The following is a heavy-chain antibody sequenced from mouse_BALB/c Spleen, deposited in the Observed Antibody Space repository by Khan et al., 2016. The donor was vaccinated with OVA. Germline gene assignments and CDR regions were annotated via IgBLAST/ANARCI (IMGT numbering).Heavy chain of an antibody. J-gene: IGHJ3*01. Sequence: VQLQQSGTEVVRPGTSVKMSCKAAGYTFTHYWIGWVKQRPGHGLEWIGDTYPGGGYTNYNEKFKGKATLTADKSSSTAYIHLSNLTSEDSAVYYCTRHGYVAWFTYWGQGTLVTVSA. CDR3: TRHGYVAWFTY. CDR1: GYTFTHYW. D-gene: IGHD2-2*01. CDR2: TYPGGGYT. V-gene: IGHV1-63*02.